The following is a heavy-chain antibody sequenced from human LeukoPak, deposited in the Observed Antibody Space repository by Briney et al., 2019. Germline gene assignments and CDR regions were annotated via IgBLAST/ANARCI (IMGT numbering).Heavy chain of an antibody. CDR3: AKSLPGGWRFDY. CDR2: IDGGGGST. J-gene: IGHJ4*02. V-gene: IGHV3-23*01. D-gene: IGHD6-19*01. CDR1: GFSFTSYT. Sequence: GALXLSCAASGFSFTSYTMNWVRQAPGKGVEGVSAIDGGGGSTYYADSVKGRFTISRDNSKNTLYLQMNSLRAGDTAVYYCAKSLPGGWRFDYWGQGTLVTVSS.